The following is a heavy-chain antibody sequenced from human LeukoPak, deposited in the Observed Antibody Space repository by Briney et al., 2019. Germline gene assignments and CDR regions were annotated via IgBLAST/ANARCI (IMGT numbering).Heavy chain of an antibody. V-gene: IGHV4-39*01. CDR3: ARRGGSGRAFDY. D-gene: IGHD1-26*01. CDR2: IYYTGST. J-gene: IGHJ4*02. Sequence: WGWIRQPPGRGLGGIGSIYYTGSTYDNPSLKSRVTISVDTSKNQFSLKLSSVTAADTAVYYCARRGGSGRAFDYWGQGTLVTVSS.